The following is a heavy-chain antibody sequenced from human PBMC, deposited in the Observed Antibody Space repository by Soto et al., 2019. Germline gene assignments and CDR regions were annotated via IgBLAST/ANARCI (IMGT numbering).Heavy chain of an antibody. CDR3: ARERDWTAARWGYYYGMDV. CDR1: GYTFTSYY. D-gene: IGHD6-6*01. CDR2: INPSGGST. J-gene: IGHJ6*02. Sequence: QVQLVQSGAEVKKPGASVKVSCKASGYTFTSYYMHWVRQAPGQGLEWMGIINPSGGSTSYEQKFQGRVTMTRDTSTSTVYMELSSLRSEDTAVYYCARERDWTAARWGYYYGMDVWGQGTTVTVSS. V-gene: IGHV1-46*01.